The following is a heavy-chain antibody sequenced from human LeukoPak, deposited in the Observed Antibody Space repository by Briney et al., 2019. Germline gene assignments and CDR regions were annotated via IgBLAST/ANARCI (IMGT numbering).Heavy chain of an antibody. CDR2: IHYSGST. Sequence: SETLSLTCTVSGGSISTYYWSWIRQSPGKGLEWIGYIHYSGSTNYSPSLKSRVTISVDTSKNRFSLRLSSLTAADTAVYFCAGGGWSFDAFNFWGQGTMVTVSS. CDR1: GGSISTYY. D-gene: IGHD6-19*01. J-gene: IGHJ3*01. CDR3: AGGGWSFDAFNF. V-gene: IGHV4-59*08.